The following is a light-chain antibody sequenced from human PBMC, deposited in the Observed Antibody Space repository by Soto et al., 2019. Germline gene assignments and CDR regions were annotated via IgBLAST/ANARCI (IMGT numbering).Light chain of an antibody. V-gene: IGKV3-15*01. CDR3: QQYDDWPPWT. J-gene: IGKJ1*01. Sequence: EIVMTQSPATLSVSPGERATLSCRASQSVDTNLAWYQQKPGQAPRVLIYGASTRAAGIPARFSGSGSGIEFTLTISSLQSEDFAVYYCQQYDDWPPWTFGQGTKVEIK. CDR2: GAS. CDR1: QSVDTN.